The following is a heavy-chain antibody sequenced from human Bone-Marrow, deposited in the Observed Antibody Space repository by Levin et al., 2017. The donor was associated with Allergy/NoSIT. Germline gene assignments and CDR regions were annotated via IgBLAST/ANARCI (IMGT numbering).Heavy chain of an antibody. CDR2: TSFDGSDS. CDR1: GFTFTNYA. Sequence: GGSLRLSCAASGFTFTNYALHWVRQAPGKGLEWVSSTSFDGSDSHYAGSVKGRLTISRDNSKNTLFLQMNSLKPEDTAVYYCVLPHCTQTTCHWKDAFDVWGQGTMVTVSS. D-gene: IGHD2-8*01. J-gene: IGHJ3*01. V-gene: IGHV3-30-3*01. CDR3: VLPHCTQTTCHWKDAFDV.